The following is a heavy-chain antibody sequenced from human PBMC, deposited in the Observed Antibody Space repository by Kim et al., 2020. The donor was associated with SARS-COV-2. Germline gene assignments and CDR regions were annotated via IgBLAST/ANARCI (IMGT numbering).Heavy chain of an antibody. CDR2: INHSGST. CDR1: GGSFSGYY. Sequence: SETLSLTCAVYGGSFSGYYWSWIRQPPGKGLEWIGEINHSGSTNYNPSLKSRVTISVDTSKNQFSLKLSSVTAADTAVYYCARGPGYSSSWYGARNWFDPWGQEPLVTVSS. J-gene: IGHJ5*02. V-gene: IGHV4-34*01. D-gene: IGHD6-13*01. CDR3: ARGPGYSSSWYGARNWFDP.